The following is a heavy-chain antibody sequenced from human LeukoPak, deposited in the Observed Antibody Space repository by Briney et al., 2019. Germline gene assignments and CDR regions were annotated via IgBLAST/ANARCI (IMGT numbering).Heavy chain of an antibody. CDR2: ISYDGSNK. CDR1: GFTFSSHA. CDR3: ARGSYGPLENYFDY. Sequence: PGGSLRLSCVASGFTFSSHAMHWVRQAPGKGLEWVALISYDGSNKYYADSVKGRFTISRDNSKNTLHLQMNSLRAEDTAVYYCARGSYGPLENYFDYWGQGTLVTVSS. D-gene: IGHD5-18*01. J-gene: IGHJ4*02. V-gene: IGHV3-30-3*01.